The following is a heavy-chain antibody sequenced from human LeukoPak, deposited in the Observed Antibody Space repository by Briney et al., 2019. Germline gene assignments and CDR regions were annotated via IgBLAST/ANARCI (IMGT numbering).Heavy chain of an antibody. Sequence: PGGSLRLSCAASGFTFSSYGMHWVRQAPGKGLEWVAFIRYDGSNKYYADSVKGRFTISRDNSKNTLYLQMNSLRAEDTAVYYCARCGDYEDAFDIWGQGTMVTVSS. CDR3: ARCGDYEDAFDI. CDR1: GFTFSSYG. V-gene: IGHV3-30*02. D-gene: IGHD4-17*01. J-gene: IGHJ3*02. CDR2: IRYDGSNK.